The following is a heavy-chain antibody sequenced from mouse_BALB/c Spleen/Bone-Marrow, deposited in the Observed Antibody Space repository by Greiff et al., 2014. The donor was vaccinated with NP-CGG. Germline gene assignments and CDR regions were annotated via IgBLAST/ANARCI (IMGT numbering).Heavy chain of an antibody. CDR2: ILPGSGTA. J-gene: IGHJ2*01. Sequence: VQLQESGAELMKPGASVKISCKATGYTFSNYWIDWVKQGPGHGLEWIGEILPGSGTANYNEKFKGKATFTADTSSNTAYMQLSSLTSEDSALYYCARASVVPYYFDFWGQGTTLTVSS. CDR3: ARASVVPYYFDF. V-gene: IGHV1-9*01. D-gene: IGHD1-1*01. CDR1: GYTFSNYW.